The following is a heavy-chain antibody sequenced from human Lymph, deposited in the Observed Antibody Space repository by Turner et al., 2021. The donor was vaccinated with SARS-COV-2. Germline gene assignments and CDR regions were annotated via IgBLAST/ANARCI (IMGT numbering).Heavy chain of an antibody. D-gene: IGHD5-18*01. CDR3: AREDTVMVYDY. Sequence: EAQLVESGGGLVQPGGSLRLSCAASGFTFSSYGMSWVRQAPGKGLEWVANIKQDGSEKYYVDSVKGRFTISRDNAKNSLYLQMNSLRAEDRAVYYCAREDTVMVYDYWGQGTLVTVSS. J-gene: IGHJ4*02. CDR1: GFTFSSYG. CDR2: IKQDGSEK. V-gene: IGHV3-7*03.